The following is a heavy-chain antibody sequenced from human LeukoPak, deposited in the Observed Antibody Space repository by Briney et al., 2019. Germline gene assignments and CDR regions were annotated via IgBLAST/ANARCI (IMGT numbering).Heavy chain of an antibody. Sequence: KTSETLSLTCAVYGGSFSGYYWNWIRQPPGKGLEWIGEINHYGSTKYSPSLKSRVTISGDTSKNQFSLRLNSVTAADTAVYYCARAYRAHQTFHSYHFFDFWGRGTLVTVSS. V-gene: IGHV4-34*01. J-gene: IGHJ4*02. CDR3: ARAYRAHQTFHSYHFFDF. CDR2: INHYGST. D-gene: IGHD5-18*01. CDR1: GGSFSGYY.